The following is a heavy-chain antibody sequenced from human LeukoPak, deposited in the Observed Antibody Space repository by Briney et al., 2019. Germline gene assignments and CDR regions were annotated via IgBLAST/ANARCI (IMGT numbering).Heavy chain of an antibody. CDR1: GFTFSDYY. V-gene: IGHV3-11*01. D-gene: IGHD3-10*01. CDR2: ISSSGSTI. J-gene: IGHJ4*02. Sequence: GGSLRLSCAASGFTFSDYYMSWIRQAPGKGLEWVSYISSSGSTIYYADSVKGRFTISRDNAKNPLYLQMNSLRAEDTAVYYCASPAITMVRGVGDYWGQGTLVTVSS. CDR3: ASPAITMVRGVGDY.